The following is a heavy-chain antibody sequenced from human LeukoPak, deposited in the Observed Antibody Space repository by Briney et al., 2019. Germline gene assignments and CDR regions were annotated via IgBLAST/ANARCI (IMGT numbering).Heavy chain of an antibody. J-gene: IGHJ4*02. CDR2: IYSGGSA. D-gene: IGHD5-18*01. V-gene: IGHV4-4*07. CDR3: ARDEQGYAYFDY. Sequence: SETLSLTCTVSGGSINSYYWSWIRQPAGKGLEWIGRIYSGGSANYNPSLKSRVTMSVDTSKNQFSLKLGSVTAADTAVYYCARDEQGYAYFDYWGQGTLVTVSS. CDR1: GGSINSYY.